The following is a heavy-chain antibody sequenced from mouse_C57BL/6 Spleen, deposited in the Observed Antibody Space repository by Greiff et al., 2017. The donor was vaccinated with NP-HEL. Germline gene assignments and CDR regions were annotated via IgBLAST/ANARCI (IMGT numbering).Heavy chain of an antibody. J-gene: IGHJ2*01. CDR2: IDPSDSYT. D-gene: IGHD2-5*01. V-gene: IGHV1-59*01. CDR3: ARPYYSNYVGYFDY. Sequence: QVQLKQPGAELVRPGTSVKLSCKASGYTFTSYWMHWVKQRPGQGLEWIGVIDPSDSYTNYNQKFKGKATLTVDTSSSTAYMQLSSLTSEDSAVYYCARPYYSNYVGYFDYWGQGTTLTVSS. CDR1: GYTFTSYW.